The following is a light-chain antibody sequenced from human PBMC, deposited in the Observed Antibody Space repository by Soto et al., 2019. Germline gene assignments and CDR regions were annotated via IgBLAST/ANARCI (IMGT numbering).Light chain of an antibody. CDR2: SAS. V-gene: IGKV1-17*03. Sequence: DIHMTQSPAAMSASVGDRVTITFRASQGISNYLAWFQQKPGKVPKRLIHSASKLLGGVPSRFSGSGVGTEFTLTISSLQPEDSATYYCLQHNTFPHTFGGGTKVDIK. J-gene: IGKJ4*01. CDR1: QGISNY. CDR3: LQHNTFPHT.